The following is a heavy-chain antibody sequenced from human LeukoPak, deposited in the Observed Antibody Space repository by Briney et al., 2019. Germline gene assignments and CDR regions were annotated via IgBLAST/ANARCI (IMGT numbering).Heavy chain of an antibody. J-gene: IGHJ3*02. CDR1: GFTFTNSA. V-gene: IGHV3-23*01. CDR3: AKRITESDAFDI. Sequence: GGSLRLSCSASGFTFTNSAMNWVRQAPGKGLEWVSAIRGSDGSTYYAHSVKGRFTISRDNSKNTFYLQMNSLRAEDTAVYYCAKRITESDAFDIWGQGTVVTVSS. CDR2: IRGSDGST.